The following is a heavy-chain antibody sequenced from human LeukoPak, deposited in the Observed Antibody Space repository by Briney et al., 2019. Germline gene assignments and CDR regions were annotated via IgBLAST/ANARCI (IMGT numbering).Heavy chain of an antibody. D-gene: IGHD3-22*01. J-gene: IGHJ3*02. CDR3: ARVPYYYDSSGYYGAFDI. CDR2: INPNSGGT. Sequence: ASVKVSCKASGYTFTGYYMHWVRQAPGQGLEWMGRINPNSGGTNYAQKFQGRVTMTRDTSISTAYMELSRLRSDDTAVYYCARVPYYYDSSGYYGAFDIWGQGTMVTVSS. V-gene: IGHV1-2*06. CDR1: GYTFTGYY.